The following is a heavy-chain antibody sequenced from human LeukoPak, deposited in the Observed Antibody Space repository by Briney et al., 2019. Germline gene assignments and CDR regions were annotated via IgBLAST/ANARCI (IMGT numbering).Heavy chain of an antibody. J-gene: IGHJ4*02. CDR2: ISGSGGST. V-gene: IGHV3-23*01. CDR3: AKDVGDGYNW. CDR1: VCTLSSYA. D-gene: IGHD5-24*01. Sequence: PGGSLRLSCAASVCTLSSYAMSWVRQAPGKGLEWVSAISGSGGSTYYADSVKGRFTISRDNSKNTLYLQMNSLRAEDTAGYYCAKDVGDGYNWWGQGTLVTVSS.